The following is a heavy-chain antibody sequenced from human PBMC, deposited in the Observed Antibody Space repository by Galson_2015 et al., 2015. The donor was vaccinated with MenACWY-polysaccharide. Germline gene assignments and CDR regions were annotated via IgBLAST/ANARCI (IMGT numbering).Heavy chain of an antibody. CDR1: GFTFSSYA. CDR3: AKVGHEGGAPRRPLDY. J-gene: IGHJ4*02. Sequence: SLRLSCAASGFTFSSYAMSWVRQAPGKGLEWVSAISGSGGSTYYADSVKGRFTISRDNSKNTLYLQMNSLRAEDTAVYYCAKVGHEGGAPRRPLDYWGQGTLVTVSS. V-gene: IGHV3-23*01. CDR2: ISGSGGST. D-gene: IGHD1-26*01.